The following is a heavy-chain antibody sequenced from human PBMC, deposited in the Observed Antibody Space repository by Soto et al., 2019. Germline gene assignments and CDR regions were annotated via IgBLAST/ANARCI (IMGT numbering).Heavy chain of an antibody. CDR1: GFTFSSYS. V-gene: IGHV3-48*02. CDR3: ARHYDSSGYYPFDY. CDR2: ISSSSTI. J-gene: IGHJ4*02. D-gene: IGHD3-22*01. Sequence: GGSLRLSCAASGFTFSSYSMNWVRQAPGKGLEWVSYISSSSTIYYADSVKGRFTISRDNAKNSLYLQMNSLRDEDTAVYYCARHYDSSGYYPFDYRGQGTLVTVSS.